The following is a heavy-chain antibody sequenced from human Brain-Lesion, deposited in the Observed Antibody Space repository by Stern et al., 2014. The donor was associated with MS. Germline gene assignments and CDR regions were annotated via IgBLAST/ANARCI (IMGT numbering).Heavy chain of an antibody. V-gene: IGHV3-9*01. D-gene: IGHD1-14*01. CDR2: ISWNSGTI. CDR1: GFTFVDYA. J-gene: IGHJ4*02. Sequence: EVHLVESGGDLVQPGRSLRLSCAAFGFTFVDYAMHWVRQAPGKGLEWVAGISWNSGTIGYADSVKGRFTTSRDNAYSSLYLQMNSLRPEDTALYYCARDITGSSAYFAYWGQGTLVTVSS. CDR3: ARDITGSSAYFAY.